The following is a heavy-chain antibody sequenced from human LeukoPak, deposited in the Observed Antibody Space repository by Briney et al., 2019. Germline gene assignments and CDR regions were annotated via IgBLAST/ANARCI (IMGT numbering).Heavy chain of an antibody. J-gene: IGHJ4*02. D-gene: IGHD6-19*01. CDR1: GYTFTGYY. CDR3: ARENNSGWYRKAAFDY. CDR2: SNPNGGGT. Sequence: SVKVSCKASGYTFTGYYMHWVRQAPGQGREGMGWSNPNGGGTNYAQKFQGRVTLTRDTSISTAYMEVSRLESDDTAVYYCARENNSGWYRKAAFDYWGQGTLVTVAS. V-gene: IGHV1-2*02.